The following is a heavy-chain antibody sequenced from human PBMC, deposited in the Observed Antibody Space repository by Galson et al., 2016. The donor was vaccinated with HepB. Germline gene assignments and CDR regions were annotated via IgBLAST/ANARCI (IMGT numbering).Heavy chain of an antibody. CDR2: TYYRSTWYN. CDR3: TLTYQLLPFYGMDV. D-gene: IGHD2-2*01. V-gene: IGHV6-1*01. Sequence: CAISGDSVSSNSAAWNWIRQSPSRGLEWLGRTYYRSTWYNEYALSVQSRITINPDTSTNQVSLQLNSVTPEDSAVYYCTLTYQLLPFYGMDVWAQGTTVTVSS. J-gene: IGHJ6*02. CDR1: GDSVSSNSAA.